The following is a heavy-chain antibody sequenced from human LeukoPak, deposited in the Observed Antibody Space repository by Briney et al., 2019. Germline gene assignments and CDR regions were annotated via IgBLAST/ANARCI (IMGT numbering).Heavy chain of an antibody. CDR1: GGSISSYY. J-gene: IGHJ6*02. D-gene: IGHD4-17*01. CDR3: AREDPQTTVPEGMDV. CDR2: IYYSGTT. Sequence: PSETLSLTCTVSGGSISSYYWSWIRQPPGKGLEWIGYIYYSGTTNYNPSLRSRVTISVDTSRNQFSLRLSSVTAADTAVYYCAREDPQTTVPEGMDVWGHGTTVIVSS. V-gene: IGHV4-59*01.